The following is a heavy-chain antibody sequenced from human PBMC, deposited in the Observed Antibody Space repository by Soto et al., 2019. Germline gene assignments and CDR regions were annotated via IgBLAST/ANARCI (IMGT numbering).Heavy chain of an antibody. Sequence: EGQLVESGGGLVQPGRSLRLSCAASGFTFDDYGMHWVRQAPGKGLEWVAVIKWNSGSIASADSVKGRFSISRDNAKNSLYLQMHSARPEATGLYYCARALSWDSSVHDLDGVDIGGQGTVVTVS. J-gene: IGHJ3*02. V-gene: IGHV3-9*01. CDR2: IKWNSGSI. CDR3: ARALSWDSSVHDLDGVDI. D-gene: IGHD3-22*01. CDR1: GFTFDDYG.